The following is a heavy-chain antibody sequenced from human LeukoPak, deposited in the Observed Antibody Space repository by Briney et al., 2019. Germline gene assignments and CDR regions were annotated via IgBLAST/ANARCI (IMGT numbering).Heavy chain of an antibody. Sequence: GGSLRLSCAASGFTFNQYTMNWVRQAPGKGLEWVSGIYGSGGVTFYADSVRGRFTISRDNSRNTLYLQMNSLRAEDTAVYYCAKDKVPDSRWGIDYWGQGTLVTVSS. CDR2: IYGSGGVT. CDR3: AKDKVPDSRWGIDY. J-gene: IGHJ4*02. V-gene: IGHV3-23*01. D-gene: IGHD3-22*01. CDR1: GFTFNQYT.